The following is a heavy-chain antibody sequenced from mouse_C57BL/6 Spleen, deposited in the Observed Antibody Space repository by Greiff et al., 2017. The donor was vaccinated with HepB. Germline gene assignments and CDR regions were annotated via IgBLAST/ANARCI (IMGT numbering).Heavy chain of an antibody. Sequence: QVQLQQSGAELVKPGASVKISCKASGYAFSSYWMNWVKQRPGKGLEWIGQIYPGDGDTNYNGKFKGKATLTADKSSSTAYMQLSSLTSEDSAVYFCARGDSSGYVSPWFAYWGQGTLVTVAA. D-gene: IGHD3-2*02. CDR1: GYAFSSYW. V-gene: IGHV1-80*01. CDR3: ARGDSSGYVSPWFAY. J-gene: IGHJ3*01. CDR2: IYPGDGDT.